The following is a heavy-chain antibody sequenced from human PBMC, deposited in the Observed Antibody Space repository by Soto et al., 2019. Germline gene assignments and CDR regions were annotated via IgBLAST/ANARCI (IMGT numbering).Heavy chain of an antibody. Sequence: GASVKVSCKASGGTFSSYAISWVRQAPGQGLEWMGGIIPIFGTANYAQKFQGRVTITADESTSTAYMELSSLRSEDTAMYYCAREELPADYYHGMDVWGQGTTVTVSS. CDR2: IIPIFGTA. J-gene: IGHJ6*02. CDR3: AREELPADYYHGMDV. V-gene: IGHV1-69*13. CDR1: GGTFSSYA. D-gene: IGHD1-26*01.